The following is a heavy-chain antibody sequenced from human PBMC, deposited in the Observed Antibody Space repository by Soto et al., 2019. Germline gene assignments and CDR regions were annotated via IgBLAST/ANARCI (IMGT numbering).Heavy chain of an antibody. D-gene: IGHD3-22*01. CDR2: MNANSGNT. J-gene: IGHJ4*02. Sequence: QVQLVQSGAEVKKPGASVKVSCKASGYTFTSYDINWVRQAPGQGLEWMGWMNANSGNTAYAQKFQGRVTMTRNTSISPGYIELSSLRSEDTAVYYCAREKSSGYYYAYWGQGTLVTVSS. CDR1: GYTFTSYD. V-gene: IGHV1-8*01. CDR3: AREKSSGYYYAY.